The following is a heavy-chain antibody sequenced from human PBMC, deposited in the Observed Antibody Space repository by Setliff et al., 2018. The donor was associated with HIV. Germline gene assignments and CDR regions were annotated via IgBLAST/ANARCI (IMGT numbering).Heavy chain of an antibody. Sequence: SETLSLTCTVSGGSISGYHWNWLRQTPGKGLEWIGYIYTSRGTNYNHSLRTRVIISVDTSNQFSLKLSSVTAADAAVYYCARHPRWDWFDPWGQGTLVTVSS. J-gene: IGHJ5*02. D-gene: IGHD1-26*01. CDR3: ARHPRWDWFDP. V-gene: IGHV4-4*09. CDR1: GGSISGYH. CDR2: IYTSRGT.